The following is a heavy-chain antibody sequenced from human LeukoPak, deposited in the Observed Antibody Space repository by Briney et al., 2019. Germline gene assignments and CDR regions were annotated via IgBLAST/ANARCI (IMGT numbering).Heavy chain of an antibody. CDR3: ARGGGSGSYYSHY. CDR2: IIPIFGTA. Sequence: SVKVSCKASGGTISSYAISWVRQAPGQGLEWMGGIIPIFGTANYAQKFRGRVTITADESTSTAYMELSSLRSEDTAVYYCARGGGSGSYYSHYWGQGTLVTVSS. V-gene: IGHV1-69*01. J-gene: IGHJ4*02. CDR1: GGTISSYA. D-gene: IGHD3-10*01.